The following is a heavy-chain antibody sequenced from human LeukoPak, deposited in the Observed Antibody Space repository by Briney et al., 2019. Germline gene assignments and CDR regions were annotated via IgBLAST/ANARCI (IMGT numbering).Heavy chain of an antibody. V-gene: IGHV3-7*01. J-gene: IGHJ5*02. D-gene: IGHD2-8*01. Sequence: GGSLRLSCAASGFTFNNYWMSWVRQAPGKGLEWVANIKEDGSEKYYVDSVKGRFTISRDNAKNSLYLQMNSLRAEDTALYYCAKTLPYVNWFDPRGQGTLVTVSS. CDR3: AKTLPYVNWFDP. CDR2: IKEDGSEK. CDR1: GFTFNNYW.